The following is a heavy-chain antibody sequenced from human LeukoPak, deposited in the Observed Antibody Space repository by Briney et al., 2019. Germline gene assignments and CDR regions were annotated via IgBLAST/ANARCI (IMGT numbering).Heavy chain of an antibody. CDR1: GFTFSS. CDR3: ARPGYSTGAFDY. D-gene: IGHD6-25*01. J-gene: IGHJ4*02. CDR2: ISDSTGST. Sequence: GSLRPSCAASGFTFSSWVRQAPGKGLEWVSGISDSTGSTYYADSVKGRFTISRDNSKNTLYLQMNSLRAEDTAVYYCARPGYSTGAFDYWGQGTLVTVSS. V-gene: IGHV3-23*01.